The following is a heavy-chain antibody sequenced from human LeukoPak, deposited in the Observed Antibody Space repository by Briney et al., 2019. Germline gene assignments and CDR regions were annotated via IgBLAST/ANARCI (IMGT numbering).Heavy chain of an antibody. V-gene: IGHV4-30-4*08. J-gene: IGHJ4*02. CDR1: GGSISSGDYY. CDR3: ARAPNTYYDFWSGYYTGTTYLDY. CDR2: IYYSRST. Sequence: PSQTLSLTCTVSGGSISSGDYYWSWIRQPPGKGLEWIGYIYYSRSTYYNPSLKSRVTISVDTSKNQFSLKLSSVTAADTAVYYCARAPNTYYDFWSGYYTGTTYLDYWGQGTLVTVSS. D-gene: IGHD3-3*01.